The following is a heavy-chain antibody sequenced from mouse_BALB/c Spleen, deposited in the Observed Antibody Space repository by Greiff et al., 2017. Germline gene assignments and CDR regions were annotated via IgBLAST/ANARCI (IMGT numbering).Heavy chain of an antibody. CDR1: GYTFTSYW. J-gene: IGHJ3*01. CDR2: INHSNGRT. V-gene: IGHV1S81*02. Sequence: VQLQQSGAELVKPGASVKLSCKASGYTFTSYWMNWVKQRPGQGLEWIVEINHSNGRTNYNEKFKSKATLAVDKSSSTAYMQLSSLTAEDCAVYFCARWGSFAYWGQGTLVTVSA. CDR3: ARWGSFAY.